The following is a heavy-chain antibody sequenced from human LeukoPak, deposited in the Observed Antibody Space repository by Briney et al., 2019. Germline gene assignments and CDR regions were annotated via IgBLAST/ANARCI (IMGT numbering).Heavy chain of an antibody. D-gene: IGHD1-1*01. J-gene: IGHJ4*02. V-gene: IGHV3-9*01. CDR1: GFTFDDYA. Sequence: PGGSLRLSCAASGFTFDDYAMHWVRQAPGKGLEWVSGISWNSGSIGYADSVKGRFTISRDNAKNSLYQQMNSLRAEDTALYYCAKGPKTGTTPYYFDYWGQGTLVTVSS. CDR2: ISWNSGSI. CDR3: AKGPKTGTTPYYFDY.